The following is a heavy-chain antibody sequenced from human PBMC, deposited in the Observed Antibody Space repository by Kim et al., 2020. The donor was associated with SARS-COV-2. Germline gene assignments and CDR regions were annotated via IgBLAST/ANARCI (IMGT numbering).Heavy chain of an antibody. V-gene: IGHV3-23*01. CDR2: ISGSVGST. Sequence: GGSLRLSCSASGFTFSSYAMSWVRLAPGKGLEWVSAISGSVGSTYYADSVKGRFTISRDNSKNTLYLQMNSLRAEDTAVYYCAKVQRGLYYYYYGMDVWGQGTTVTVSS. J-gene: IGHJ6*02. CDR1: GFTFSSYA. D-gene: IGHD5-18*01. CDR3: AKVQRGLYYYYYGMDV.